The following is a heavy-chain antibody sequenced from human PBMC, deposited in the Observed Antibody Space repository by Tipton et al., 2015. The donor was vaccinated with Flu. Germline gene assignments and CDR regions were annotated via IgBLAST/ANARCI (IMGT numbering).Heavy chain of an antibody. CDR2: IYSSGST. Sequence: LRLSCSVSGGSISSSNYYWGWVRQPPGKGLEWIGSIYSSGSTYYNPSLKSRVTISVDTSRNRFSLTVTSVTAADTAVYYCASGIAVVGDTYYNAMDVWGQGTTVTVSS. J-gene: IGHJ6*02. CDR3: ASGIAVVGDTYYNAMDV. CDR1: GGSISSSNYY. V-gene: IGHV4-39*01. D-gene: IGHD6-13*01.